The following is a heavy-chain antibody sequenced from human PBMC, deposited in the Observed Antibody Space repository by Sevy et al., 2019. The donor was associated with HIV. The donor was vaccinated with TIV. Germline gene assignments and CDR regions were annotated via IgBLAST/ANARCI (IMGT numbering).Heavy chain of an antibody. D-gene: IGHD5-12*01. Sequence: GGSLRLSCAASGFTFSNYDMNWVRQAPGKGVEWVSYISSDSSRIYDADSVKGRLTISRDNAKNSLYVQMNRLRAEDTAVYYCARGGGYIYQGMDVWGQGTTVTVFS. CDR2: ISSDSSRI. J-gene: IGHJ6*02. CDR3: ARGGGYIYQGMDV. CDR1: GFTFSNYD. V-gene: IGHV3-48*01.